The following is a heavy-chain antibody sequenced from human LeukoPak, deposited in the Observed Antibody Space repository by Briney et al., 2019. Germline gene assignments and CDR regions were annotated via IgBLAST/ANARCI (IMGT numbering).Heavy chain of an antibody. CDR3: ARMDGLCSGGGCPNWFDP. Sequence: ASVKVSCKASGYTFTSYDINWVRQATGQGLEWMGWMNPNSGNTGYAQKFQGRVTITRNTSISTAYMELSSLRSEDTAVYYCARMDGLCSGGGCPNWFDPWGQGTLVTVSS. D-gene: IGHD2-15*01. CDR1: GYTFTSYD. V-gene: IGHV1-8*03. J-gene: IGHJ5*01. CDR2: MNPNSGNT.